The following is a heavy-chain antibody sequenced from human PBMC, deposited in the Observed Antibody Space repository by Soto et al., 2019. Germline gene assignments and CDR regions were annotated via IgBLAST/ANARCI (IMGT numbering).Heavy chain of an antibody. CDR1: GGSISSYY. V-gene: IGHV4-4*07. D-gene: IGHD3-22*01. J-gene: IGHJ4*02. Sequence: SETLSLTCTVSGGSISSYYWSWIRQPAGKGLGWIGRIYTSGSTNYNPSLKSLVTMSVDTSKNQFSLKLSSVTAADTAVYYCARGSMAVVITPFDYWGQGTLVTVSS. CDR2: IYTSGST. CDR3: ARGSMAVVITPFDY.